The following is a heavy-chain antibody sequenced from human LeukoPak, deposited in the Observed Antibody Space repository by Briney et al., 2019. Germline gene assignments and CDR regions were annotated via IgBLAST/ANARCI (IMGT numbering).Heavy chain of an antibody. CDR3: ARVGAFGELLEAGGWFDP. Sequence: GASVKVSCKASGYTFTSYGISWVRQAPGQGLEWMGWISAYNGNTNYAQKLQGRVTMTTDTSTSTAYMELRSLRSDDTAVYYCARVGAFGELLEAGGWFDPWGQGTLVTVSS. D-gene: IGHD3-10*01. CDR2: ISAYNGNT. V-gene: IGHV1-18*01. CDR1: GYTFTSYG. J-gene: IGHJ5*02.